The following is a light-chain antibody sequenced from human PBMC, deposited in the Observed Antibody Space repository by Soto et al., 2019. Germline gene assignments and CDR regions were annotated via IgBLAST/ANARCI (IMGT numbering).Light chain of an antibody. CDR3: RSYAGSSTYVV. CDR1: SSDVGSYNL. CDR2: EGS. J-gene: IGLJ2*01. V-gene: IGLV2-23*01. Sequence: ALTQPASVSGSPGQSITISCTGTSSDVGSYNLVSWYQQHPGKAPKLMIYEGSKRPSGVSNRFSGSKSGNTASLTISGLQAEDEADYYCRSYAGSSTYVVFGGGTKLTVL.